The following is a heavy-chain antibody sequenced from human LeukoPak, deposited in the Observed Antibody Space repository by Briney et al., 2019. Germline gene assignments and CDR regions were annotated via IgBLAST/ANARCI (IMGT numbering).Heavy chain of an antibody. CDR1: GYTFTSYG. D-gene: IGHD6-19*01. V-gene: IGHV1-18*01. Sequence: ASVKVSCKASGYTFTSYGISWVRQAPGQGLEWMGWISAYSGNTNYAQKLQGRVTMTTDTSTSTAYMELRSLRSDDTAVYYCARDSSSGWPLDYWGQGTLVTVSS. CDR3: ARDSSSGWPLDY. CDR2: ISAYSGNT. J-gene: IGHJ4*02.